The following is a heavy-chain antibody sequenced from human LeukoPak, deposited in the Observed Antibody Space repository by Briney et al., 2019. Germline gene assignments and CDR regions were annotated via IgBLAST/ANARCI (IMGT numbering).Heavy chain of an antibody. CDR3: ARRRVVSSWYGNWFDP. Sequence: GGSLRLSCAASGFTFSSYWMSWVRQAPGKGLEWVANIKQDGSEKYYVDSVKGRFTISRDNAKNSLYLQMNSLRAEDTAVYYCARRRVVSSWYGNWFDPWGQGTLVTVSS. V-gene: IGHV3-7*01. J-gene: IGHJ5*02. CDR2: IKQDGSEK. D-gene: IGHD6-13*01. CDR1: GFTFSSYW.